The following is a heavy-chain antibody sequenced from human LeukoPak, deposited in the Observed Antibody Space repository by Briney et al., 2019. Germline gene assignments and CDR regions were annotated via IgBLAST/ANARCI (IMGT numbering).Heavy chain of an antibody. J-gene: IGHJ6*02. Sequence: ASVKVSCKASGYTFTGYYMHWVRQAPAQGLEGLGRINPNNGGTNYAQKFQGRVTMTRDTSISTAYMELSRLRSDDTAVYYCARGGYCTNGVCYSHYYYGMDVWGQGTTVTVSS. CDR1: GYTFTGYY. CDR2: INPNNGGT. D-gene: IGHD2-8*01. CDR3: ARGGYCTNGVCYSHYYYGMDV. V-gene: IGHV1-2*06.